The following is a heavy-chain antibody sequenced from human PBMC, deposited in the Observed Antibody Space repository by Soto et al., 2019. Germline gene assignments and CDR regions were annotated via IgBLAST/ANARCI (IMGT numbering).Heavy chain of an antibody. Sequence: SETLTLTCAVSGVTFSSYCWRWVRQPPGKGLEWVGVINFSGTSHYNASLKNGVIISADNTTKEFYLPLTDVTAADAGVYYCGRAEWFHYFDPWGQGTLVTVSS. CDR3: GRAEWFHYFDP. CDR2: INFSGTS. V-gene: IGHV4-34*01. CDR1: GVTFSSYC. J-gene: IGHJ5*02. D-gene: IGHD3-3*01.